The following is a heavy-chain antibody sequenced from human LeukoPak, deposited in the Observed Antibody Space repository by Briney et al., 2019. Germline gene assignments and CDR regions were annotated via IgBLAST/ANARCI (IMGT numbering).Heavy chain of an antibody. Sequence: GGSLRLSCAASGFTFSSCGMHWVRQAPGKGLEWVAVITYDGDTTYFEDSVKGRFTISRDTSKSTLYLQMNSLGAEYTAVYYCVKEQGSGSYRTADYWGQGTLVTVSS. CDR3: VKEQGSGSYRTADY. CDR1: GFTFSSCG. CDR2: ITYDGDTT. V-gene: IGHV3-30*18. D-gene: IGHD3-10*01. J-gene: IGHJ4*02.